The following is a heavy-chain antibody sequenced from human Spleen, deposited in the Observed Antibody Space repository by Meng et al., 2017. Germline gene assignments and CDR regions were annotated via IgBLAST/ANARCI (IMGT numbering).Heavy chain of an antibody. Sequence: QVQLVQSGAEVKRPGSSVKVSCQASGGTFSNYAISWVRQAPGQGLEWMGRINPNSGGTNYAQKFQGRVTMTRDTSINTVYMELISLRSDDTAVYYCARDLEDYPEPNWFDPWGQGTLVTVSS. J-gene: IGHJ5*02. CDR2: INPNSGGT. V-gene: IGHV1-2*06. D-gene: IGHD4-11*01. CDR1: GGTFSNYA. CDR3: ARDLEDYPEPNWFDP.